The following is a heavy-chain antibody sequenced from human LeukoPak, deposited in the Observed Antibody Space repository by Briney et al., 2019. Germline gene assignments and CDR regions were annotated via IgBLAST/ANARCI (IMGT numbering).Heavy chain of an antibody. J-gene: IGHJ3*02. CDR3: ARGIYYYDSSGYFVVHAFDI. CDR2: SXST. V-gene: IGHV4-59*09. Sequence: SXSTNYNPSLKSRVSMSVDTSKNQFSLKLSSVTAADTAVYYCARGIYYYDSSGYFVVHAFDIWGQGTMVTVSS. D-gene: IGHD3-22*01.